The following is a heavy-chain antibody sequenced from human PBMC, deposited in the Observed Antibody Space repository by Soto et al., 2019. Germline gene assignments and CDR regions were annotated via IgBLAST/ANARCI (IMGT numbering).Heavy chain of an antibody. CDR3: AADHSPRGYYDSSGYYI. Sequence: SVTGSFKASGFTFTSSALQWVRQARGQRLEWIGWIVVGSGNTNYAQKFQERVTITRDMSTSTAYMELSSLRSEDTAVYYCAADHSPRGYYDSSGYYIWGQGTLVTVSS. D-gene: IGHD3-22*01. CDR1: GFTFTSSA. V-gene: IGHV1-58*01. CDR2: IVVGSGNT. J-gene: IGHJ4*02.